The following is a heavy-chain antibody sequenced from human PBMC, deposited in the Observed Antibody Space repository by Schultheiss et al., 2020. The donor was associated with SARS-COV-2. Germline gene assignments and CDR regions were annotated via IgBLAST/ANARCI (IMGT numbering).Heavy chain of an antibody. CDR1: GGSISSGGYY. V-gene: IGHV4-31*03. J-gene: IGHJ3*02. CDR3: ARGEGYDAFDI. Sequence: LRLSCTVSGGSISSGGYYWSWIRQHPGKGLEWIGYIYYSGSTYYNPSLKSRVTISVDTSKNQFSLKLSSVTAADTAVYYCARGEGYDAFDIWGQGTMVTVSS. CDR2: IYYSGST. D-gene: IGHD1-26*01.